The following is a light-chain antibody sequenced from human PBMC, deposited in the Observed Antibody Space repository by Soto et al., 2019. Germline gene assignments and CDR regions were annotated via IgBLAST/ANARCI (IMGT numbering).Light chain of an antibody. Sequence: EIEMTQSPATLSVSPGERATLSCRASQSVSGNLAWYQQKPGQAPRLLIYGASTRATGIPARFSGSGSGTEFTLTISSLQSEDFAVYYCQQYNNWPPWTFGQGTKVDIK. CDR3: QQYNNWPPWT. CDR1: QSVSGN. CDR2: GAS. J-gene: IGKJ1*01. V-gene: IGKV3-15*01.